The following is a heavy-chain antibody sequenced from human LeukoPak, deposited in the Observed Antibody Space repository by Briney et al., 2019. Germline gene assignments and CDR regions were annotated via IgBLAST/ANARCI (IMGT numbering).Heavy chain of an antibody. J-gene: IGHJ6*02. V-gene: IGHV3-23*01. CDR2: ISGSGGST. CDR1: GFTFSSYA. D-gene: IGHD2-8*01. CDR3: AKIHASSESPYYYYYGMDV. Sequence: GGSLRLSCAASGFTFSSYAMSWLRQPPGKGLEWVSAISGSGGSTYYADSVKGRFTISRDNSKNTLYLQVNSLRAEDTAVYYCAKIHASSESPYYYYYGMDVWGQGTTVTVSS.